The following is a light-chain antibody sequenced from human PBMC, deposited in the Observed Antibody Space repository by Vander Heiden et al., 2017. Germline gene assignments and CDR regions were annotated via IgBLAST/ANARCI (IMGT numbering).Light chain of an antibody. CDR1: KLGDRY. CDR2: QDS. CDR3: QAWDSSTAV. Sequence: SYELTQPPSVSVSPGQTASIPCSGDKLGDRYACWYQQKPGQSPVLVIDQDSKPPSGIPERFSGSTSGNTATLTISGTQAMDEADYYCQAWDSSTAVFGGGTKLTVL. J-gene: IGLJ2*01. V-gene: IGLV3-1*01.